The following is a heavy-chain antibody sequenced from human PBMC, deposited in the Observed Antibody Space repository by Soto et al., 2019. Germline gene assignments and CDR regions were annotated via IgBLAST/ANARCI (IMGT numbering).Heavy chain of an antibody. V-gene: IGHV4-59*01. CDR1: GGSISSYY. J-gene: IGHJ1*01. CDR2: MHDSGST. Sequence: QVQLQESGPGLVKPSETLSLTRTVSGGSISSYYWNWIRQPPGKGLEWIGYMHDSGSTSYNPSLKSRVTISVDASRNQLSLKLISVTAADTAVYYCAAPPRYWGQGILVTVSS. CDR3: AAPPRY. D-gene: IGHD6-6*01.